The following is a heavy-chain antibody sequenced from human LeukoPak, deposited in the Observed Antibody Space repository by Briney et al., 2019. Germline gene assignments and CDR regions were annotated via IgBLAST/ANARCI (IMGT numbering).Heavy chain of an antibody. CDR2: ISAYNGNT. CDR3: ASLQGYCSGGSCYQFDY. D-gene: IGHD2-15*01. Sequence: ASVKVSCKASGYTFTSYGISWVRQAPGQGLEWMGWISAYNGNTNYAQKLQGRVTMTTDTSTSTAYMELRSLRSDDTAVYYCASLQGYCSGGSCYQFDYWGQGTLVNVSS. J-gene: IGHJ4*02. CDR1: GYTFTSYG. V-gene: IGHV1-18*01.